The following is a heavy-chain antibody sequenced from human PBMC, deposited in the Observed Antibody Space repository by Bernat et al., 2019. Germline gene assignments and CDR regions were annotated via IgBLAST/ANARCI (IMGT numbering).Heavy chain of an antibody. J-gene: IGHJ5*02. D-gene: IGHD2-2*01. CDR3: AGGLGYCSSTNCYPYFDP. CDR2: IYYSGST. CDR1: GGSISSYY. V-gene: IGHV4-59*01. Sequence: QVQLQGSGPGLVKPSETLSLTCTVSGGSISSYYWSWIRQPPGKGLEWIGYIYYSGSTNYNPSLKSRVTISVDTSKNQFSLKLSSVTAADTAVYYCAGGLGYCSSTNCYPYFDPWGQGTLVTVSS.